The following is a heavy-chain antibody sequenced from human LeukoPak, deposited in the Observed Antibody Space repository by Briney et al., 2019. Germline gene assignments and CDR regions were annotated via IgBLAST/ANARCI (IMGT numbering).Heavy chain of an antibody. CDR1: GYTFTSYG. V-gene: IGHV1-18*01. CDR2: ISAYNGNT. D-gene: IGHD3-10*01. CDR3: ARDSYYYGSGSYTTPHHYYYYYYMDV. Sequence: ASVKVSCKASGYTFTSYGISWVRQAPGQGLEWMGWISAYNGNTNYAQKLQGRVTMTTDTSTSTAYMELRSLRSDDTAVYYCARDSYYYGSGSYTTPHHYYYYYYMDVWGKGTTVTISS. J-gene: IGHJ6*03.